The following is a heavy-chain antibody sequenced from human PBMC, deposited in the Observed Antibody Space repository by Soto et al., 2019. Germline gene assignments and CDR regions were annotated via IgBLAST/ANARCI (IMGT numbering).Heavy chain of an antibody. CDR3: ARHHDS. CDR1: GGSTSSYN. Sequence: SETLSLTCTVSGGSTSSYNWSGFRQPPGKELECIGYIYYSGSTNYNPSLKSRVTISVDTSKNQFSLKLSSVTAADTAVYYCARHHDSWGQGTLVTV. CDR2: IYYSGST. J-gene: IGHJ4*02. V-gene: IGHV4-59*08.